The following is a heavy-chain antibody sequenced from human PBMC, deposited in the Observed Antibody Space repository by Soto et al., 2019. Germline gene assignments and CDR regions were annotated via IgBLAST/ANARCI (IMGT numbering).Heavy chain of an antibody. CDR2: IIPIFGTA. CDR3: ATGRYQLLSHYYYYGMDV. Sequence: QVQLVQSGAEVKKPGSSVKVSCKASGGTFSSYAISWVRQAPGQGLEWMGGIIPIFGTANYAQKFQGRVTITADESTSTAYMELSSLRSEDTAVYYCATGRYQLLSHYYYYGMDVWGQGTTVTVSS. V-gene: IGHV1-69*01. D-gene: IGHD2-2*01. CDR1: GGTFSSYA. J-gene: IGHJ6*02.